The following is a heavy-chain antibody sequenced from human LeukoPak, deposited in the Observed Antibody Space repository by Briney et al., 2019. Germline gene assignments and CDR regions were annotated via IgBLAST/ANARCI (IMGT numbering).Heavy chain of an antibody. D-gene: IGHD3-16*01. V-gene: IGHV4-34*01. CDR2: INHSGST. J-gene: IGHJ4*02. CDR3: ARGWGSGYLDY. Sequence: SETLSLTCAVYGGSFGGYYWSWIRQPPGKGLEWIGEINHSGSTNYNPSLKSRVTISVDTSKNQFSLKLSSVTAADTAVYYCARGWGSGYLDYWGQGTLVTVSS. CDR1: GGSFGGYY.